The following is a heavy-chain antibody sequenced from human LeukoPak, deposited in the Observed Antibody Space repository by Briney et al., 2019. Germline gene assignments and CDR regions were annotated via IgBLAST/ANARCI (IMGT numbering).Heavy chain of an antibody. V-gene: IGHV3-30*18. J-gene: IGHJ4*02. Sequence: GGSLRLSCTASGFTFSSYGMHWVRQAPGKGLEWVAVISYDGSNKYYADSVKGRFTISRDNSKNTLYLQMNSLRAEDTAVYYCAKDDYYYDSSGYYPQEIDYWGQGTLVTVSS. CDR2: ISYDGSNK. CDR1: GFTFSSYG. D-gene: IGHD3-22*01. CDR3: AKDDYYYDSSGYYPQEIDY.